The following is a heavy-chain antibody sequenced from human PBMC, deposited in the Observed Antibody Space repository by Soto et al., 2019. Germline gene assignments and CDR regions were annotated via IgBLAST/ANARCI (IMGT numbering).Heavy chain of an antibody. CDR1: GGSINSGGYY. D-gene: IGHD2-21*02. CDR3: ARVCGGDCHNRMDV. J-gene: IGHJ6*02. Sequence: QVQLQESGPGLVKPSQTLSLTCTVSGGSINSGGYYWSWIRQHPGKGLEWIGYIYYSGSTYYNPSLKSRATISVDTSKNQFSLKLSSVTAADTAVYYCARVCGGDCHNRMDVWGQGTTVTVSS. CDR2: IYYSGST. V-gene: IGHV4-31*03.